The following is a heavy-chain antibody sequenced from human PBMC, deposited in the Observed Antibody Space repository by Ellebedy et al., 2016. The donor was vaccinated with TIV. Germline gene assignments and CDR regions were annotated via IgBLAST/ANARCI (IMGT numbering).Heavy chain of an antibody. CDR2: ISDRNSKR. J-gene: IGHJ6*03. D-gene: IGHD3-10*02. Sequence: GGSLRLXXAASGFVFKSYSMNWVRQAPGKGLEWVASISDRNSKRFYSDSVRGRFIISRDDATGSLFLEMNTLRVEDTAVYYCARPMFYYHYYMDVWGKGTTVIV. CDR1: GFVFKSYS. CDR3: ARPMFYYHYYMDV. V-gene: IGHV3-21*01.